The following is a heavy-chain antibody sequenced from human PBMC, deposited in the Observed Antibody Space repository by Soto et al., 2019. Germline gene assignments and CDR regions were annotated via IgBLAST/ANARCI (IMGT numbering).Heavy chain of an antibody. J-gene: IGHJ4*02. CDR2: VSAYNRNT. CDR1: GYTFRNYG. Sequence: QVQLVQSGAEVKKPGASVKVSCEAYGYTFRNYGITWVRQAPGQGLEWMGWVSAYNRNTNYAQKCQERVSMTTDTYTSKAYMALRSLRSDDTAISFWARERKWESLPYWGQGTLVPVSS. D-gene: IGHD1-26*01. V-gene: IGHV1-18*01. CDR3: ARERKWESLPY.